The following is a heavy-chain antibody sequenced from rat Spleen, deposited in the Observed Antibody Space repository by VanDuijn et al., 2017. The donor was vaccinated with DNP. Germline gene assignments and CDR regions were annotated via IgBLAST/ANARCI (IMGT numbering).Heavy chain of an antibody. CDR3: IRWNSGHFDY. D-gene: IGHD4-3*01. J-gene: IGHJ2*01. Sequence: EVQLVESGGGLVQPGRSLKLSCAASGFTFSAYYMAWVRQAPTKGLEWVAYIGSDGYAPYYGDSVKGRFTISRDNAKSTLYLQMNSLRSEDMATYYCIRWNSGHFDYWGQGVMVTVPS. CDR2: IGSDGYAP. V-gene: IGHV5-22*01. CDR1: GFTFSAYY.